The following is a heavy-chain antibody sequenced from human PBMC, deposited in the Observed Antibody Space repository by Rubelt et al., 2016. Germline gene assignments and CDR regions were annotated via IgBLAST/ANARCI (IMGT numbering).Heavy chain of an antibody. J-gene: IGHJ6*02. CDR2: ISGGGGTT. Sequence: YAMSWVRQAPGKGLECVSGISGGGGTTYYADSVKGRFTISRDNSKNTLYLQMNSLRDEDTAVYYCARGVVPAAPYYYGMDVWGQGTTVTVSS. CDR1: YA. V-gene: IGHV3-23*01. D-gene: IGHD2-2*01. CDR3: ARGVVPAAPYYYGMDV.